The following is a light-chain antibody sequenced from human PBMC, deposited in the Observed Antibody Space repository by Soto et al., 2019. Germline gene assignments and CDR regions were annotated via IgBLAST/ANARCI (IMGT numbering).Light chain of an antibody. J-gene: IGKJ5*01. CDR2: AAS. CDR3: QQSYSLPIT. V-gene: IGKV1-39*01. CDR1: LSLINY. Sequence: EIQMTQTPSPLSASVGDRFPVTCRASLSLINYLNCYQQKPGKAAKLLSYAASNLQSGVTSRFSGSGSGTDFILTISSLQPEDFATYYCQQSYSLPITFSQGTRLEI.